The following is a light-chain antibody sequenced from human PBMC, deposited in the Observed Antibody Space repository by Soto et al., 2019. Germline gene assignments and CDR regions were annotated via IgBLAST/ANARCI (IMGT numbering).Light chain of an antibody. J-gene: IGKJ1*01. CDR3: QKYNSAPRT. CDR2: TAS. Sequence: DIQMTQSPSSLSASVGDRVTITCRASQGISNFLAWYQQKPGKVPKLLIYTASTLQLGVPSRFSGSGSGTDFTLTISSLQPEDVATYYCQKYNSAPRTFGQGTKVEIK. V-gene: IGKV1-27*01. CDR1: QGISNF.